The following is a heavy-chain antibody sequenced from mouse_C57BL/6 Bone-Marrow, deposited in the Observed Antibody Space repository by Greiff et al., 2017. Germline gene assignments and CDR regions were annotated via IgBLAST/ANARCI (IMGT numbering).Heavy chain of an antibody. J-gene: IGHJ3*01. V-gene: IGHV5-17*01. CDR2: ICSGSGTI. D-gene: IGHD1-1*01. Sequence: EVQLVESGGGLVKPGGSLKLSCAASGFTFSDSGMNWVRQAPGKGLEWVAYICSGSGTIYYADTVKGRVTIARDKAKNTLFLQMNSLRSEDTAMYDCARRKDGNSGGFAYWGQGTRVTVSA. CDR3: ARRKDGNSGGFAY. CDR1: GFTFSDSG.